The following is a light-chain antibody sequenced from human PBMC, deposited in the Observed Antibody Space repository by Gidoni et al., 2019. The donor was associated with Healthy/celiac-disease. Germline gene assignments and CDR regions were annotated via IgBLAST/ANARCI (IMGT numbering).Light chain of an antibody. CDR1: QGMSSY. J-gene: IGKJ3*01. Sequence: DIQLTQSPSFLSASVGDRVPITCRASQGMSSYLAWYQQKPGKAPKLLIYAASTLQSGVPSRFSGSGSGTEFTLTISSLQPEDFATYYCQQLNSYLTFGPGTKVDIK. CDR3: QQLNSYLT. CDR2: AAS. V-gene: IGKV1-9*01.